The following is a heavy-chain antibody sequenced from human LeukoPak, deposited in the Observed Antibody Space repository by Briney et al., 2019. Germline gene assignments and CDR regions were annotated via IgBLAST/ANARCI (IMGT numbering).Heavy chain of an antibody. V-gene: IGHV3-74*01. CDR1: GFTFSSYW. D-gene: IGHD3-10*01. J-gene: IGHJ5*02. CDR3: ARRNYLGGFDP. Sequence: GGSLRLSCAASGFTFSSYWMHWVRQAPGKGLVWVSRINSDGSSTSYADSVKGRFTISRDNAKNTLYLQMNSLRAEDTAVYYCARRNYLGGFDPWGQGTLVTVSS. CDR2: INSDGSST.